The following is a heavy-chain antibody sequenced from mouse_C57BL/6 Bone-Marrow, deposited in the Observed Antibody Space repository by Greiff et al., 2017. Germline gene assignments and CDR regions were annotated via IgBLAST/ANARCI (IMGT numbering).Heavy chain of an antibody. Sequence: VQLQQSGPELVRPGASVTLSCKASGYAFTDYEMNWVKQRPVHGLEWIGAIDPETGGTAYNQKFKGKAILTADKSSSTAYMELSSLTSEDSAVYYCTSKADEEIAAIYGTMDYWGQGTSVTVSS. J-gene: IGHJ4*01. CDR3: TSKADEEIAAIYGTMDY. CDR1: GYAFTDYE. D-gene: IGHD1-1*01. CDR2: IDPETGGT. V-gene: IGHV1-15*01.